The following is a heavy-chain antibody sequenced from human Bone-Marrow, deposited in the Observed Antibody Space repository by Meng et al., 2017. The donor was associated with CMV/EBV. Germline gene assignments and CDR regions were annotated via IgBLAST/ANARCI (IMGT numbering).Heavy chain of an antibody. CDR2: INHSGST. CDR3: ARFPTYCSSTSCYSWFDP. D-gene: IGHD2-2*01. Sequence: GSLRLSCTVYGGSFNAYYYNWFRQAPGKGLEWIGEINHSGSTNYNPSLKSRVTISVDTSKNQFSLKLSSVTAADTAVYYCARFPTYCSSTSCYSWFDPWGQGTLVTVSS. J-gene: IGHJ5*02. CDR1: GGSFNAYY. V-gene: IGHV4-34*01.